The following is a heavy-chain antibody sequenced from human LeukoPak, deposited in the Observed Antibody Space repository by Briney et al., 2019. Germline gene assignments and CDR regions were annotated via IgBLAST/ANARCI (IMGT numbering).Heavy chain of an antibody. V-gene: IGHV1-8*01. CDR1: GFTFTSYD. D-gene: IGHD3-10*01. Sequence: ASVKVSCKASGFTFTSYDINWVRQAPGQGLEWMGWMNPNSGNTRYAQKVQGRITMTRDTSISTAYMELSSLRSEDTAVYYCARGPTLVRGVIMPDSVGGMDVWGQGTTVTVS. CDR3: ARGPTLVRGVIMPDSVGGMDV. J-gene: IGHJ6*02. CDR2: MNPNSGNT.